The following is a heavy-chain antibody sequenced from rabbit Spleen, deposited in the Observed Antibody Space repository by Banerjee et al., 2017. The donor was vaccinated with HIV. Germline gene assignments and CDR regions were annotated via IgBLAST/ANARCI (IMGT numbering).Heavy chain of an antibody. D-gene: IGHD8-1*01. V-gene: IGHV1S45*01. Sequence: QEQLVESGGGLVRPEGSLKLSCTASGFSFSNKAVMCWVRQAPGKGLQWIACINAVTGKAVYATWAKGRFTISKTSSTTVTLQMTSLTVADTATYFCARDTGSSFSSYGMDLWGPGTLVTDS. CDR3: ARDTGSSFSSYGMDL. J-gene: IGHJ6*01. CDR1: GFSFSNKAV. CDR2: INAVTGKA.